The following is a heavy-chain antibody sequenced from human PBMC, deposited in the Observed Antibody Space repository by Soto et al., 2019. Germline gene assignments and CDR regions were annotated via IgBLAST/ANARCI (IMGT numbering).Heavy chain of an antibody. D-gene: IGHD3-22*01. CDR2: IIPILGIA. Sequence: QVQLVQSGAEVKKPGSSVKVSCKASGGTFSSYTISWVRQAPGQGLEWMGRIIPILGIANYAQKFQGRVTGTAXKSTSTAYMELSSLRSEDTAVYYCATSDSSGYPDYWGQGTLVTVSS. V-gene: IGHV1-69*02. CDR1: GGTFSSYT. J-gene: IGHJ4*02. CDR3: ATSDSSGYPDY.